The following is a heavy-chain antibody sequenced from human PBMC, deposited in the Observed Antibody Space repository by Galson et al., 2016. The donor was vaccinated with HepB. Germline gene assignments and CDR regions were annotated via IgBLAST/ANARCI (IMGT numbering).Heavy chain of an antibody. Sequence: SLRLSCAASGFTFTIYAMTWVRQAPGKGLEWVSAISGSGANTYYADSVKGRFTISRDNSKNTLYLQMDSLRAEDTAIYYCAKDRRQWLDSDIDYWGQGTPVTVSS. CDR2: ISGSGANT. V-gene: IGHV3-23*01. CDR1: GFTFTIYA. CDR3: AKDRRQWLDSDIDY. D-gene: IGHD6-19*01. J-gene: IGHJ4*02.